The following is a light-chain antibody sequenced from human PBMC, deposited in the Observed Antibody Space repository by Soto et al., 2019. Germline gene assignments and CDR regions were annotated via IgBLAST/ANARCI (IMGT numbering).Light chain of an antibody. CDR2: VDNRGSH. J-gene: IGLJ3*02. CDR1: SDHSGYA. Sequence: QSVLTQSPPASASLGASVKLTCTLSSDHSGYAIAWHQQQPEKGPRYLMKVDNRGSHTKGDGIPDRFSGSILGNKAALTITGAQADDECDYYCVLHMGGGIDWVFGGGTKLTVL. CDR3: VLHMGGGIDWV. V-gene: IGLV4-69*01.